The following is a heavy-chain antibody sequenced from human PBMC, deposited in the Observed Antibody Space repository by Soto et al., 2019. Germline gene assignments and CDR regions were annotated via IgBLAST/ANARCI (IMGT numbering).Heavy chain of an antibody. D-gene: IGHD3-22*01. CDR1: GFTFSSYA. Sequence: GGSLRLSCAASGFTFSSYAMSWVRQAPGKGLEWVSAISGSGGSTYYADSVKGRFTISRVNSKNTLYLQMNSLRAEDTAVYYCAKEEDFYYYDSSGYPAFVGMDVWGQGTTVTVSS. CDR2: ISGSGGST. CDR3: AKEEDFYYYDSSGYPAFVGMDV. J-gene: IGHJ6*02. V-gene: IGHV3-23*01.